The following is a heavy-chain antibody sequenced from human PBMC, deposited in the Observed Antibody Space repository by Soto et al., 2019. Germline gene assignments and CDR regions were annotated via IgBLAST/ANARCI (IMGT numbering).Heavy chain of an antibody. D-gene: IGHD5-18*01. V-gene: IGHV3-11*01. Sequence: QVQLVESGGGLVKPGGSLRLSCAASGFTCSDYYMSWIRQAPGKGLEWVSYISSRGSTIYYADSVKGRFTISRDNAKNSLYRQMNSLRAEDTAVYYWARDHLTAMVIFDYWGQGTLVTVSS. J-gene: IGHJ4*02. CDR2: ISSRGSTI. CDR1: GFTCSDYY. CDR3: ARDHLTAMVIFDY.